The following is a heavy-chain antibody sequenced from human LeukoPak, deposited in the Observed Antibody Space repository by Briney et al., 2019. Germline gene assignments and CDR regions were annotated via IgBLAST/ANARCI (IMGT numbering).Heavy chain of an antibody. CDR1: GYSISSGYY. CDR3: ARHRAAGWFGELLPIDY. CDR2: IDHSGRP. J-gene: IGHJ4*02. V-gene: IGHV4-38-2*01. D-gene: IGHD3-10*01. Sequence: SETLSLTCAVSGYSISSGYYWGWIRQPPGKGLEWIGSIDHSGRPYYHPSLNSRVTISVDTSKNQFSLKLSSVTAADTAVYYCARHRAAGWFGELLPIDYWGQGTLVTVSS.